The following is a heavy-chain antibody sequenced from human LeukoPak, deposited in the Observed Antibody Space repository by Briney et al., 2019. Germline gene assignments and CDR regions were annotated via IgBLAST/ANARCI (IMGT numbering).Heavy chain of an antibody. CDR1: GGSISSGGYS. Sequence: SETLSLTCAVSGGSISSGGYSWSWLRQPPGTGLEWIGYIYHSGSTYYNPSLKSRVTISVDRSKNQFSLKLSSVTAADTAVYYCARAPEYYYDSSGYYLTNIYFDYWGQGTLVTVSS. D-gene: IGHD3-22*01. CDR3: ARAPEYYYDSSGYYLTNIYFDY. V-gene: IGHV4-30-2*01. CDR2: IYHSGST. J-gene: IGHJ4*02.